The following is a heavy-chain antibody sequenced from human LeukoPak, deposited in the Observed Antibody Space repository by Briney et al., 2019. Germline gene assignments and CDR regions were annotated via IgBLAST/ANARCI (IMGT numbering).Heavy chain of an antibody. V-gene: IGHV6-1*01. CDR3: ARDLERYYFDF. D-gene: IGHD1-1*01. J-gene: IGHJ4*02. CDR2: TYYMSKWFH. CDR1: GDTVSGNSGA. Sequence: SQTLSLTCAISGDTVSGNSGAWIWIRQSPSRGLEWLGRTYYMSKWFHEYAVSVKGRIIISPDTANNQFSLHLSSVTADDTGVYYCARDLERYYFDFWGQGTLVTVSS.